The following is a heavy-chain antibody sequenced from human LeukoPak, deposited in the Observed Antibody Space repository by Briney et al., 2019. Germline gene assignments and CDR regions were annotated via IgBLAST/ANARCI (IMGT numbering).Heavy chain of an antibody. Sequence: ASVKVSCKASGYTFTSYYMHWVRQAPGQGLEWMGIINPSGGSTSYAQKFQGRVTMTRDMSTSTVYMELSSLRSEDTAVYYCARLGSEPTKKTDYLLDNWGQGTLVTVSS. CDR1: GYTFTSYY. D-gene: IGHD2/OR15-2a*01. J-gene: IGHJ4*02. CDR2: INPSGGST. V-gene: IGHV1-46*01. CDR3: ARLGSEPTKKTDYLLDN.